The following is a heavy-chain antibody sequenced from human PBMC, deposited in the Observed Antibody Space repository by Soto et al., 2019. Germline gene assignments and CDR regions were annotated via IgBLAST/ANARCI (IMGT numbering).Heavy chain of an antibody. V-gene: IGHV1-69*13. Sequence: SVKGSCKASGGTFSSYAISWVRQAPGQGLEWMGGIIPIFGTANYAQKFQGRVTITADESTSTAYTELSSLRSEDTAVYYCARTVTPVEYYYYGMDVWGQGTTVTVSS. CDR3: ARTVTPVEYYYYGMDV. CDR1: GGTFSSYA. D-gene: IGHD4-4*01. J-gene: IGHJ6*02. CDR2: IIPIFGTA.